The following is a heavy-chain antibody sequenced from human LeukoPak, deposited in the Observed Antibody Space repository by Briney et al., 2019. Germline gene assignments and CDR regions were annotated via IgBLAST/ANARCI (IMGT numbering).Heavy chain of an antibody. CDR2: ICPGDSDT. CDR1: GYSFTSYW. J-gene: IGHJ3*02. V-gene: IGHV5-51*01. D-gene: IGHD5-18*01. CDR3: ARPAQEGYSYGMNDAFDI. Sequence: PGESLKVSCKGSGYSFTSYWIGWVRQMPGKGLEWMGIICPGDSDTRYSPSFQGQVTISADKSISTAYLQWSSLKASDTAMYYCARPAQEGYSYGMNDAFDIWGQGTMVTVSS.